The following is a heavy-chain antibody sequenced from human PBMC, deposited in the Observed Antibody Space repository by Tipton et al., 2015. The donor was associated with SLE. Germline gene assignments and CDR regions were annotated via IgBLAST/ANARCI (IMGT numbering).Heavy chain of an antibody. J-gene: IGHJ5*02. CDR3: ARVSLANWFDP. V-gene: IGHV3-23*01. Sequence: SLRLSCAASGFTFSSYAMSWVRQAPGKGLEWVSAISGSGGSTYYADSVKGRFTISRDNSKNSVYLQMDSLRAEDTAVYYCARVSLANWFDPWGQGTLVTVSS. CDR2: ISGSGGST. CDR1: GFTFSSYA.